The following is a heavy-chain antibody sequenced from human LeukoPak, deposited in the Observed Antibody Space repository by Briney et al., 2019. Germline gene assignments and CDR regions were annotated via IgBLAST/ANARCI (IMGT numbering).Heavy chain of an antibody. CDR2: IYYSGST. J-gene: IGHJ5*02. V-gene: IGHV4-39*01. D-gene: IGHD1-26*01. CDR1: GGSISSSSYD. Sequence: SETLSLTCTVSGGSISSSSYDWGWIRQPPGKGLEWVGSIYYSGSTYYNPSLKSRVTISVDTSKNQFSLKLSSVTAADTAVYYCARPLARSGWFDPWGQGTLVTVSS. CDR3: ARPLARSGWFDP.